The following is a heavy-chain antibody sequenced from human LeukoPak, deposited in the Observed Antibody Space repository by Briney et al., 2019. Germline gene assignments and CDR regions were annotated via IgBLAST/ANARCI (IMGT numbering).Heavy chain of an antibody. CDR3: ARGDSMIVVVKGFDY. CDR2: ISTNGGST. Sequence: GGSLRLSCAASGFTFSSYAMHWVRQAPGKGLEYVSAISTNGGSTYYANSVKGRFTISRDNSKNTLYLQVGSLRAEDMAVYYCARGDSMIVVVKGFDYWGQGTLVTVSS. J-gene: IGHJ4*02. CDR1: GFTFSSYA. V-gene: IGHV3-64*01. D-gene: IGHD3-22*01.